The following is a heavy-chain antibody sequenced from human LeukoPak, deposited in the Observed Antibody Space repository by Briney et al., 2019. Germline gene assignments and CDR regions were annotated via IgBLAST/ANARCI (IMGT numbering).Heavy chain of an antibody. V-gene: IGHV3-23*01. J-gene: IGHJ6*02. CDR3: AKVSRGYCRGCTWSYYYGMDV. CDR2: ISGSGVAGT. D-gene: IGHD6-19*01. CDR1: GISVVCGV. Sequence: PLGSLRLSCATSGISVVCGVSGCVGGARGMGMEWISTISGSGVAGTYYADCVKGQFTISRDNSKNTLFLQMNSLRAEDTAVYYCAKVSRGYCRGCTWSYYYGMDVWGQGTTVTVSS.